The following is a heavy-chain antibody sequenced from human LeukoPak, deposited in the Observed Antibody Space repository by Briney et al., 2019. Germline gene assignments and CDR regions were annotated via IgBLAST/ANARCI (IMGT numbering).Heavy chain of an antibody. D-gene: IGHD2-15*01. CDR2: MCYDGSIQ. Sequence: GGSLRLSCAASGFTFSSYGMHWVRQAPGKGLEWVAAMCYDGSIQSYAPSVKGRFTISRNNSKNTLYLQMDSLRAEETAVYYCARAGYCSGGSFYGSDYWGQGPLVSVSS. CDR3: ARAGYCSGGSFYGSDY. J-gene: IGHJ4*02. V-gene: IGHV3-33*01. CDR1: GFTFSSYG.